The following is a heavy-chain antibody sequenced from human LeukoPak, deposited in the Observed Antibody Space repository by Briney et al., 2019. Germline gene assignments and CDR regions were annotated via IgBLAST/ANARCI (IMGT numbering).Heavy chain of an antibody. CDR1: GFTFSNLW. Sequence: GGSLRLSCAASGFTFSNLWMSWVRQAPGKGLKWVANVKQDGSEKYYVDSVKGRFTISRDNAQNSLYLQMNSLRAEDTAIYYCATSTAAAGTDWGQGTLVTVSS. D-gene: IGHD6-13*01. CDR3: ATSTAAAGTD. CDR2: VKQDGSEK. V-gene: IGHV3-7*03. J-gene: IGHJ4*02.